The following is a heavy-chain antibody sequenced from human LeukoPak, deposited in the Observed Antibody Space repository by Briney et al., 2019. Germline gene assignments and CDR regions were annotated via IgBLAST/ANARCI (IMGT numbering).Heavy chain of an antibody. CDR2: ISSSSSYI. D-gene: IGHD3-3*01. V-gene: IGHV3-21*01. CDR1: GFTFSSYS. CDR3: ARPPFTYDLYYFDY. Sequence: PGGSLRLSCAASGFTFSSYSMNWVRQAPGKGLEWVSSISSSSSYIYYADSVKGRFTISRDNAKNSLYLQMNSLRAEDTAVYYCARPPFTYDLYYFDYWGQGTLVTVSS. J-gene: IGHJ4*02.